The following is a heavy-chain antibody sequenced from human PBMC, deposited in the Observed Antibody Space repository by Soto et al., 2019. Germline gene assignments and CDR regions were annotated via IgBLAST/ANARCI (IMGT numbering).Heavy chain of an antibody. Sequence: EVQLLESGGVLVQPGGSLRLSCAASGFTFSSYAMSWVRQAPGKGLEWVSAISGSGGSTYYADSVKGRFTISRDNSKNTLYLQMNSLRAEDTAVYYCAGVGPAAIKSRNFDYWGQGTLVTVSS. CDR1: GFTFSSYA. CDR2: ISGSGGST. CDR3: AGVGPAAIKSRNFDY. D-gene: IGHD2-2*01. J-gene: IGHJ4*02. V-gene: IGHV3-23*01.